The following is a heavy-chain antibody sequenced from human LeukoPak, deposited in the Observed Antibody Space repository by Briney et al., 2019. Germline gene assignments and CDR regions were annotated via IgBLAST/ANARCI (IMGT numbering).Heavy chain of an antibody. CDR3: ARVYNSGWSPFNYYGMDV. Sequence: SETLSLTCTVSGGSISSYYWSWIRQPPGKGLEWIGYIYYSGSTNYNPSLKSRVTISVDTSKNQFSLKLSSVTAADTAVYYCARVYNSGWSPFNYYGMDVWGQGTTVTDSS. CDR1: GGSISSYY. D-gene: IGHD6-19*01. CDR2: IYYSGST. V-gene: IGHV4-59*08. J-gene: IGHJ6*02.